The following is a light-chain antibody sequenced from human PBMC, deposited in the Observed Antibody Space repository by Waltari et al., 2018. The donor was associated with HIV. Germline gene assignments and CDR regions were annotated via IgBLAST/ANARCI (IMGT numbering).Light chain of an antibody. CDR1: SLRSSY. CDR3: NSRDSSGYSYV. Sequence: SSELTQDPSVSVALGQTVTITCQGDSLRSSYASWYQQKPGRTPLLVISGKNNRPSGIPDRFSGSSSRNTASLTISGAHADDEADYYCNSRDSSGYSYVFGTGTKVTIL. J-gene: IGLJ1*01. CDR2: GKN. V-gene: IGLV3-19*01.